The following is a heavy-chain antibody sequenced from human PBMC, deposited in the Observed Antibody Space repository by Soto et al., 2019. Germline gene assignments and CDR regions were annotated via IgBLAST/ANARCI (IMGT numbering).Heavy chain of an antibody. J-gene: IGHJ6*02. CDR3: ARGSSSLLDYYYYGMDV. D-gene: IGHD6-13*01. CDR2: IYPGDSDT. CDR1: GYSFTSYW. Sequence: GESLKISCKGSGYSFTSYWIGWVRQMPGKGLEWMGIIYPGDSDTRYSPSFQGQVTISADKSISTAYLQWSSLKASDTAMYYCARGSSSLLDYYYYGMDVWGQGTTVTVSS. V-gene: IGHV5-51*01.